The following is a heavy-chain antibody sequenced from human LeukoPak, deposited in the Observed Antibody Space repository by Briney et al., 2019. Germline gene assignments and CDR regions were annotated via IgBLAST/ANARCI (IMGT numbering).Heavy chain of an antibody. CDR1: GGSVSSGSYY. Sequence: SEILSLTCTVSGGSVSSGSYYWSWIRQPPGKGLEWIGYIYYSGSTNYNPSLKSRVTISVDTSKNQFSLKLSSVTAADTAVYYCAREVCSGGSCYFNWFDPWGQGTLVTVSS. CDR2: IYYSGST. D-gene: IGHD2-15*01. V-gene: IGHV4-61*01. J-gene: IGHJ5*02. CDR3: AREVCSGGSCYFNWFDP.